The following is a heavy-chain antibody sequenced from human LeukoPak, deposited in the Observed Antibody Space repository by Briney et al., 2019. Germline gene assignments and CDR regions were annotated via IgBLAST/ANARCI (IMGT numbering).Heavy chain of an antibody. V-gene: IGHV4-38-2*02. CDR2: IYHSGST. CDR1: GYSISSGYY. D-gene: IGHD2-15*01. J-gene: IGHJ4*02. Sequence: PSETLSLTCTVSGYSISSGYYWGWIRQPPGKGLERIGSIYHSGSTYYNPSLKSRVTISVDTSKNQFSLKLSSVTAADTAVYYCARSRSGRDAFDIWGQGTLVTVSS. CDR3: ARSRSGRDAFDI.